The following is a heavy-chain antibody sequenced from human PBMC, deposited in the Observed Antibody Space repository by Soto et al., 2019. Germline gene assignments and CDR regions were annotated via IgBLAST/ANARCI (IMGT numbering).Heavy chain of an antibody. CDR2: IYWDDDK. CDR1: GFSLSTSGVG. J-gene: IGHJ4*02. D-gene: IGHD5-12*01. Sequence: QITLKESGPTLVKPTQTLTLTCTFSGFSLSTSGVGVGWIRQPPGKALEWLALIYWDDDKRYSPSLKSRLTITKDTSKNQVVLTMTNMDPVDTATYYLAHRRRGGYDVHYWGQGTLVTVSS. V-gene: IGHV2-5*02. CDR3: AHRRRGGYDVHY.